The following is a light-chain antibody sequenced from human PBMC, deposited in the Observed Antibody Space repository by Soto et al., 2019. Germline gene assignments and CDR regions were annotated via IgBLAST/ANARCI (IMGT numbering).Light chain of an antibody. CDR2: GAS. V-gene: IGKV3-20*01. CDR3: QQYGSSIT. J-gene: IGKJ5*01. Sequence: EIVLTQPPVTLSLSPGEGATLSCRASQSFGSSHLAWYQQKPGQAPRLLIYGASSRATGIPDRFSGSGSGTDFTLTISRLEPEDFAVYYCQQYGSSITFGQGTRLEI. CDR1: QSFGSSH.